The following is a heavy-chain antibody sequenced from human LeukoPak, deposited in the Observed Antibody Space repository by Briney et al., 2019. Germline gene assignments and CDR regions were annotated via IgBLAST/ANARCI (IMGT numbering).Heavy chain of an antibody. V-gene: IGHV1-2*02. Sequence: GASVKVSCKAFGYTFTGYYMHWVRQAPGQGLAWMVWINPNSGGTNYAQKSQGRVTMTRETSISTAYMELRRLRSDDTAVYYCARMYSRGWYSGYWGQGTLVTVSS. D-gene: IGHD6-19*01. CDR3: ARMYSRGWYSGY. CDR1: GYTFTGYY. CDR2: INPNSGGT. J-gene: IGHJ4*02.